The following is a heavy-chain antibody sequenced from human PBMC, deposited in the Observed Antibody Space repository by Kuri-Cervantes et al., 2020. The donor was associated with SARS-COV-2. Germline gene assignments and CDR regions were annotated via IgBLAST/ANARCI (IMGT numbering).Heavy chain of an antibody. D-gene: IGHD1-26*01. CDR2: ISSSGSTR. V-gene: IGHV3-11*04. Sequence: GESLKISCAASGFTFSDYYMSWIRQAPGKGLECVSYISSSGSTRYYADSVKGRFTISRDNAKNSLYLQMNSLRAEDTAVYYCARDHPWWELPLYWGQGTLVTVSS. CDR3: ARDHPWWELPLY. J-gene: IGHJ4*02. CDR1: GFTFSDYY.